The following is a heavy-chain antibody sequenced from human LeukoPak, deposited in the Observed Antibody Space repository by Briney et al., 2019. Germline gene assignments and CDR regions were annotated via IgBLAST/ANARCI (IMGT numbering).Heavy chain of an antibody. V-gene: IGHV3-7*01. J-gene: IGHJ4*02. CDR1: GFSLSAYW. D-gene: IGHD3-10*01. Sequence: GGSLRLSCAASGFSLSAYWMTWVRQAPGKGLEWVANINRDGSQRNHVDSVKGRFTISRDNAKNSLYLQMNSLRAEDTAVYYCASDYYGSGSLDYWGQGTLVTVSS. CDR3: ASDYYGSGSLDY. CDR2: INRDGSQR.